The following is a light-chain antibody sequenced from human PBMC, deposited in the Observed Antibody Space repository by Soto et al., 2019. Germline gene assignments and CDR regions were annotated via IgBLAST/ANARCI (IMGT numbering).Light chain of an antibody. CDR1: QGITNF. CDR3: RQHDSFPIT. CDR2: AAS. Sequence: DIQLTQSPFFLSASVGDRVTITCPASQGITNFLVWYQQKAGKAPKSLIYAASTLQTGVPSRFSGSGSGTEFTLTISSLQPEDSATYYCRQHDSFPITFGQGTRLEIK. V-gene: IGKV1-9*01. J-gene: IGKJ5*01.